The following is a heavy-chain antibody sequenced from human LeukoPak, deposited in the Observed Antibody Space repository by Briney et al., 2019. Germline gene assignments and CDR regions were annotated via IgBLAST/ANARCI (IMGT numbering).Heavy chain of an antibody. CDR3: VRADGRDGYRGLVDY. CDR2: INHSGST. J-gene: IGHJ4*02. CDR1: GGSLSGYI. Sequence: SETLSLTCAVYGGSLSGYIWSWIRQPPGKGVEWIGEINHSGSTDYNPSPKSRVTMSVDTSRNQFSLKLNSVTAADAAVYYCVRADGRDGYRGLVDYWGQGTLVTVSA. V-gene: IGHV4-34*01. D-gene: IGHD5-24*01.